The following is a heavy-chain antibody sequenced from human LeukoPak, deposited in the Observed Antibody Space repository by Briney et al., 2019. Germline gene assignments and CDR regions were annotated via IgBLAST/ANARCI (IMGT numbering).Heavy chain of an antibody. CDR2: TYYDSKWYN. CDR1: GDSVSNNA. V-gene: IGHV6-1*01. CDR3: ARGWARDGFNI. D-gene: IGHD6-13*01. J-gene: IGHJ3*02. Sequence: SQTLSLTCVISGDSVSNNAWNWVRQTPSGGLECLGRTYYDSKWYNQYAESVKSRISINPDTSKNQFSLQLHSVTPEDTAVYYCARGWARDGFNIWSQGTMVTVSS.